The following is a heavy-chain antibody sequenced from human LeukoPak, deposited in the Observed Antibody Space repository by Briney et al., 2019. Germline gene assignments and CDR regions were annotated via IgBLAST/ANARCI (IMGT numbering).Heavy chain of an antibody. Sequence: GGSLRLSCAVSGFTFNNYGMNWVRQAAGKGLEWVSGFGVGGDDTHYADSVRGRFSISRDNSRTTMYLQMNSLRAEDTAVYYCARNYGSGSYYPFDYWGQGTLVTVSS. V-gene: IGHV3-23*01. CDR1: GFTFNNYG. CDR3: ARNYGSGSYYPFDY. J-gene: IGHJ4*02. CDR2: FGVGGDDT. D-gene: IGHD3-10*01.